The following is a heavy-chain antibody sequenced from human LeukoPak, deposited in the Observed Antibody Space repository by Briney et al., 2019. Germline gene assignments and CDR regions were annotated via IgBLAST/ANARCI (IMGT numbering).Heavy chain of an antibody. CDR1: GFTFSTYS. Sequence: GGSLRRSCAASGFTFSTYSMKWVRQAPGKGLEWVANIKQDGSQKNYVDSVKGRFTISKDNAKNSLYLQMNTLRADDTAVYYCARDLGYSQFDSWGQGTLVTVSS. V-gene: IGHV3-7*01. CDR2: IKQDGSQK. J-gene: IGHJ5*01. CDR3: ARDLGYSQFDS. D-gene: IGHD5-18*01.